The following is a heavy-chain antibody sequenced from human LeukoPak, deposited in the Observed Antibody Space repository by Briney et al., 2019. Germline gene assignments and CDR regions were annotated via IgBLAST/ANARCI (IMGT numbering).Heavy chain of an antibody. D-gene: IGHD5-12*01. V-gene: IGHV4-61*08. CDR2: IYYSGST. J-gene: IGHJ3*02. CDR3: ARVSDAYSGYDYGAFDI. CDR1: GGSISSGDYY. Sequence: ASETLSLTCTVSGGSISSGDYYWSWIRQPPGKGLEWIGYIYYSGSTNYNPSLKSRVTMSVDKSKNQFSLKLSSVTAADTAVYYCARVSDAYSGYDYGAFDIWGQGTMVTVSS.